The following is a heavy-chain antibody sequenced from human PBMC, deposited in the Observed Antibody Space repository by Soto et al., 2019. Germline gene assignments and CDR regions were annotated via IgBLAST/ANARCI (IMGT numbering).Heavy chain of an antibody. J-gene: IGHJ6*02. D-gene: IGHD3-10*01. CDR2: IIPIFGTA. CDR3: ARSLLLWFGELSPYYGMDV. CDR1: GGTFSSYA. Sequence: GASVKVSFKASGGTFSSYAISWVRQAPGQGLEWMGGIIPIFGTANYAQKFQGRVTITADESTSTAYMELSSLRSEDTAVYYCARSLLLWFGELSPYYGMDVWGQGTTVTVSS. V-gene: IGHV1-69*13.